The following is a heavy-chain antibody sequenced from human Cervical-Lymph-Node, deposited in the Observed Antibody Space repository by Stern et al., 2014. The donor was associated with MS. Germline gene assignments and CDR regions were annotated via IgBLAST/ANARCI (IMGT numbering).Heavy chain of an antibody. CDR1: GFTFSSHS. CDR3: ARDRVTIPSSSYHGVDV. V-gene: IGHV3-48*01. D-gene: IGHD3-3*01. Sequence: EVQLVESGGGLVQPGGSLRLSCAASGFTFSSHSMNWVRQAPGKGLEWGSYIGNSSSPKYYADSVKGRFTISRENAKNSLYLQMNSLRAKDTAVYYCARDRVTIPSSSYHGVDVWGQGTTVTVSS. J-gene: IGHJ6*02. CDR2: IGNSSSPK.